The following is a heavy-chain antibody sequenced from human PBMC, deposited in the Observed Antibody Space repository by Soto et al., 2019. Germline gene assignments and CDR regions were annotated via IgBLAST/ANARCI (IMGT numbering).Heavy chain of an antibody. J-gene: IGHJ4*02. CDR1: GYTFSSYV. Sequence: AGSLRLACAACGYTFSSYVMSWVRQAQEKGLEWVANIKQDGSEKYYVDSVKGRFTISRDNAKNSLYLQMNSLRAEDTAVYYCARDSWDFWSGYYTPFDYWGQGTLVTVPS. CDR3: ARDSWDFWSGYYTPFDY. V-gene: IGHV3-7*01. CDR2: IKQDGSEK. D-gene: IGHD3-3*01.